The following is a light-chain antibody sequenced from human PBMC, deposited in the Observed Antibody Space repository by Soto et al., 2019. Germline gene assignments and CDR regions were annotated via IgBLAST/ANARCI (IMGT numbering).Light chain of an antibody. CDR1: QSISSW. J-gene: IGKJ4*01. CDR2: KAS. CDR3: XXXNSYSLT. V-gene: IGKV1-5*03. Sequence: DIQMTQSPSTLSASVGDRVTITCRASQSISSWLAWYQQKPGNAPKLLIYKASSLESGVPSRFSGSGSGTEFTLTISSLQPXXXATXXXXXXNSYSLTFGGGTKVEIK.